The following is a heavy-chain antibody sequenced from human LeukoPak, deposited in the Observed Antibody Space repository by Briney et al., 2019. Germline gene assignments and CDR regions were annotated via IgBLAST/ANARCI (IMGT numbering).Heavy chain of an antibody. CDR2: ISSSSNYI. D-gene: IGHD6-13*01. V-gene: IGHV3-21*01. J-gene: IGHJ6*03. CDR1: GFNFGTYT. CDR3: AREDVAAAGSSDMDV. Sequence: GGSLRLSCAASGFNFGTYTMNWVRQAPGKGLEWVSSISSSSNYIQYADSVKGRFTISRDNAKNSLYLQMNSLRAEDTAVYYCAREDVAAAGSSDMDVWGKGTTVTVSS.